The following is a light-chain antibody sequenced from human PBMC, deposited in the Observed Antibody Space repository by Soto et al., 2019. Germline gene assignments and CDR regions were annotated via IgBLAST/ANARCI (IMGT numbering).Light chain of an antibody. Sequence: QSVLTQPPSASGTPGQRVTISCSGTTSNIGTNYVYWYQQLPGMAPKLVMYSTDRRPSGVPGRFSGSKSGTSAFLAITGLRSEDEANYYCSAWDDSLSGPVFGGGTKLT. J-gene: IGLJ2*01. CDR3: SAWDDSLSGPV. V-gene: IGLV1-47*02. CDR1: TSNIGTNY. CDR2: STD.